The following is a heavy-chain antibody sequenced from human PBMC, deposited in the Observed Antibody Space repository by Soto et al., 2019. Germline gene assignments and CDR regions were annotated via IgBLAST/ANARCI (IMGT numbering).Heavy chain of an antibody. Sequence: GGSLRLSCAVSGFSLTSYALTWVRQAPGKGLDWISYISSTGLTKYYADSVKGRFTISRDDARNSLYLQMNSLRAEDTAIYYCARGAFDPWGQGTLVTVSS. CDR1: GFSLTSYA. CDR2: ISSTGLTK. J-gene: IGHJ5*02. V-gene: IGHV3-48*03. CDR3: ARGAFDP.